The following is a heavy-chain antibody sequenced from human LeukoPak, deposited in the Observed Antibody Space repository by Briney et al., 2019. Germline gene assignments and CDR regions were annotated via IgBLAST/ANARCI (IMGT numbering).Heavy chain of an antibody. CDR2: IDPSDSYT. CDR1: GYSFTSYW. J-gene: IGHJ4*02. CDR3: ARASAASWYYFDY. Sequence: GESLKISCKGSGYSFTSYWIIWVRQMPGKGLEWMGKIDPSDSYTKYNPSFQGHVIVSADKSLSTAYLQWSSLKASDTAMYYCARASAASWYYFDYWGPGTLVTVSS. V-gene: IGHV5-10-1*01. D-gene: IGHD6-13*01.